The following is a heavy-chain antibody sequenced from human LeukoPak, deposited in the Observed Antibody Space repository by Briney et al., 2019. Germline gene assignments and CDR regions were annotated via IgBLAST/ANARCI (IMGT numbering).Heavy chain of an antibody. CDR3: AKKVRSYYYFDY. CDR2: ISGSGGST. CDR1: GFTFSSYA. D-gene: IGHD1-26*01. V-gene: IGHV3-23*01. J-gene: IGHJ4*02. Sequence: GGSLRLSCAASGFTFSSYAMSWVRQAPGKGLEWVSAISGSGGSTYYADSVKGRFTISRDNSKNALYLQMNSLRAEDTAVYYCAKKVRSYYYFDYWGQGTLVTVSS.